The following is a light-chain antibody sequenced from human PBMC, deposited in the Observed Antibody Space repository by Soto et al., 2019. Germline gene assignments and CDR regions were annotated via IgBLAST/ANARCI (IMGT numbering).Light chain of an antibody. Sequence: EIVLTQSPASLSLSPGERATLSCRASQSVGSSVGWYQQKLGQAPRLLIYDTSNRATGIPARFSGSGSGTVFTLTISGLDPEDFAVYHCQQRNKWGYTFAQGTKLEIK. V-gene: IGKV3-11*01. CDR1: QSVGSS. J-gene: IGKJ2*01. CDR2: DTS. CDR3: QQRNKWGYT.